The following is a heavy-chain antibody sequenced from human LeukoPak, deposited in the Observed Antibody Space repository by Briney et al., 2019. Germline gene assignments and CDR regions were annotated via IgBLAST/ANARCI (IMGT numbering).Heavy chain of an antibody. V-gene: IGHV3-53*01. CDR2: RPGDGPT. CDR3: ARGKVDYRSGSSPLDS. J-gene: IGHJ4*02. D-gene: IGHD3-10*01. CDR1: GVAVSSSY. Sequence: PGGSLRLSCAASGVAVSSSYMSWVRRAPGKGLEWVSHVRPGDGPTTYAESVKGRFTISRDNAKNTLYLQMDSLRAEDTAVYYCARGKVDYRSGSSPLDSWGQGTLVTVSS.